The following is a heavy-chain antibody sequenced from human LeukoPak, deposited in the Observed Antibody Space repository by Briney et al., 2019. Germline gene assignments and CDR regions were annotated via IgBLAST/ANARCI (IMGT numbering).Heavy chain of an antibody. V-gene: IGHV1-2*02. J-gene: IGHJ4*02. D-gene: IGHD5-12*01. CDR2: ISPNNGGT. CDR3: ARGSNLSGNRFPSNY. CDR1: GYTFTGYY. Sequence: GASVKVSCKASGYTFTGYYIHWIRQAPGQGLEWMGWISPNNGGTKYAQKFQGRVTMTRDTSITTAYMELDTLRSDDTAIYYCARGSNLSGNRFPSNYWGQGTLVTVSS.